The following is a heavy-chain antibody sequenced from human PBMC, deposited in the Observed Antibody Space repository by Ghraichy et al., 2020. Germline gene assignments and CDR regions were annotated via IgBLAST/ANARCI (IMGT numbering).Heavy chain of an antibody. Sequence: SETLSLTCTVSGGSIRSSTYYWAWIRQPPGKGLEWIGSIYHIGSTYWNPSLKSRVTISVDTSKNQFSLELRSVTAADTAVYYCARHGPAEFGTVAGLFDYWGQGTLVTVSS. CDR1: GGSIRSSTYY. CDR2: IYHIGST. CDR3: ARHGPAEFGTVAGLFDY. D-gene: IGHD6-19*01. V-gene: IGHV4-39*01. J-gene: IGHJ4*02.